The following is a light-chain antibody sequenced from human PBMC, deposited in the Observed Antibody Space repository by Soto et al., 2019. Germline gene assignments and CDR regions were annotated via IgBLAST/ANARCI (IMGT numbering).Light chain of an antibody. V-gene: IGLV2-14*01. CDR2: DVS. Sequence: QSALTQPASVSGSPGQSITISCTGTSSDVGGYNYVSWYHQHPGKAPKLIIYDVSVRPSGVSNRFSGSKSGNTASLTISGLQAEDEADYYCSSYAGSSTLYVFGIGTKLTVL. CDR1: SSDVGGYNY. J-gene: IGLJ1*01. CDR3: SSYAGSSTLYV.